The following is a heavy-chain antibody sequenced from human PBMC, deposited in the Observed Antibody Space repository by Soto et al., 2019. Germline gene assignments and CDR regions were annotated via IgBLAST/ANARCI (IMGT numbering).Heavy chain of an antibody. CDR3: ARGRWGYCSSTSCSRGFDY. D-gene: IGHD2-2*01. CDR2: INHSGNT. J-gene: IGHJ4*02. V-gene: IGHV4-39*07. CDR1: GGSITSSGSA. Sequence: SETLSLTCNASGGSITSSGSAWGWIRQSPGKGLEWIGNINHSGNTNYIPSLKSRVTISVDTSKNQFSLKLSSVTAADTAVYYCARGRWGYCSSTSCSRGFDYWGQGTLVTVSS.